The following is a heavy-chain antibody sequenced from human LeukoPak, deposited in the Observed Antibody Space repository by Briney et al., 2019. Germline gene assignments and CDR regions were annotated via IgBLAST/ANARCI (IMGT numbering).Heavy chain of an antibody. CDR1: GFTFSSYA. Sequence: GGSLRLSCAASGFTFSSYAMSWGRQAPGKGLEWVSAISGSGGSTYYADSVKGRFTISRDNSKNTLYLQMNSLRAEDTAVYYCAKEPLYSSGWPYFDYWGQGTLVTVSS. CDR2: ISGSGGST. CDR3: AKEPLYSSGWPYFDY. V-gene: IGHV3-23*01. D-gene: IGHD6-19*01. J-gene: IGHJ4*02.